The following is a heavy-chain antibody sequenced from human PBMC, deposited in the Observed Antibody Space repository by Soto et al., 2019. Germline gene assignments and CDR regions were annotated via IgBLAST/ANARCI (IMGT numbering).Heavy chain of an antibody. CDR3: AIGVLL. CDR1: GGSISSGGYC. CDR2: ISNSGST. Sequence: QVRLQESGPGLVKPSQTLALTCTVSGGSISSGGYCWSWIRQHPGKGLEWIGCISNSGSTYYNSSLKSRVTISVDTSENQFSLKLTSVTDADTAVYYCAIGVLLWGQGTLVTVSS. V-gene: IGHV4-31*03. J-gene: IGHJ4*02.